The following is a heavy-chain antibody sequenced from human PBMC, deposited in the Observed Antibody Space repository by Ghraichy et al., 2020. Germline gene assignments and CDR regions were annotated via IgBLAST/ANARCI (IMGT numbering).Heavy chain of an antibody. J-gene: IGHJ4*02. CDR2: ISGSGGST. D-gene: IGHD2/OR15-2a*01. V-gene: IGHV3-23*01. CDR1: GFTFSSNA. CDR3: AKRYDDYFLFDY. Sequence: GESLRLSCAASGFTFSSNAMSWVRQAPGKGLEWVSAISGSGGSTYYADSVKGRFTISRDNSKNTLYLQMNSLRAEDTALYYCAKRYDDYFLFDYWGQGTLVTVSS.